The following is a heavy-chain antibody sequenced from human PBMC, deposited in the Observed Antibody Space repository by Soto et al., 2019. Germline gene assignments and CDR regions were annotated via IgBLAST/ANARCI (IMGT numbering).Heavy chain of an antibody. CDR3: ARSQRGRTAFTFDY. V-gene: IGHV4-61*01. Sequence: SETLSLTCAVSGDSVSNDNYYGSCVRQPPGKGLEWIGYIYYSGTTNYNSYLKSRLSLSVDMSKNQFSLKLASVTAADTAVYFCARSQRGRTAFTFDYWGQGALVTVSS. CDR1: GDSVSNDNYY. J-gene: IGHJ4*02. CDR2: IYYSGTT. D-gene: IGHD3-16*01.